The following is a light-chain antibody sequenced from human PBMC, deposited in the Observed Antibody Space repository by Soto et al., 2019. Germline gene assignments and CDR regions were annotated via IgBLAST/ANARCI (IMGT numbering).Light chain of an antibody. Sequence: EIVLTQSPATLSLSPGERATLSWRASQSVSSNLAWYQQKPGQSPRLLIYDVSIRATGVPARFSATGSETDFTLTISGLQSEDSAVYFCQQYNNWPFSFGQGTRLEIK. J-gene: IGKJ5*01. V-gene: IGKV3-15*01. CDR1: QSVSSN. CDR3: QQYNNWPFS. CDR2: DVS.